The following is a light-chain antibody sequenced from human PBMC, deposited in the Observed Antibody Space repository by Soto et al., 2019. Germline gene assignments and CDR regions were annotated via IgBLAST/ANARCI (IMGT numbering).Light chain of an antibody. V-gene: IGLV2-14*03. CDR1: SSDVGGYNY. J-gene: IGLJ1*01. CDR3: SSYTTSNTRQIV. Sequence: QSVLTQPASVYGSTGRSITISCTGTSSDVGGYNYVSWYQHHPGKAPKLLIYDVSNRPSGISNRFSGSKSDNTASLTISGLQPEDEADYYCSSYTTSNTRQIVFGTGTKVTVL. CDR2: DVS.